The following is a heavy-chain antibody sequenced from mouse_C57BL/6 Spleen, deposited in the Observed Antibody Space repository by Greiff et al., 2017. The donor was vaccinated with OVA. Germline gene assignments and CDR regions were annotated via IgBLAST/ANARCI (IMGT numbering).Heavy chain of an antibody. CDR3: AGKGVLLDY. D-gene: IGHD1-1*02. Sequence: EVQLQQSGAELVKPGASVKLSCTASGFNIKDYYMHWVKQRTEQGLEWIGRIDPEDGETKYAPNFQGKATITADKSSNTASLQLSSLTSEDTAVYCCAGKGVLLDYWGQGTTLTVSS. CDR1: GFNIKDYY. CDR2: IDPEDGET. J-gene: IGHJ2*01. V-gene: IGHV14-2*01.